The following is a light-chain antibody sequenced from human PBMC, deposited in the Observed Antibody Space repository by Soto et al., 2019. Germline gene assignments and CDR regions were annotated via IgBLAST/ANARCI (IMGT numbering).Light chain of an antibody. CDR2: GAS. CDR3: QQYNYLIT. Sequence: EIVMTQSPATLSVSPGERATLSCRASQDINQNFACYQQKPGQAPRLLMYGASTRATGIPARFSATGSGTEFTLTITSLQPEDFAVYYCQQYNYLITFGQGTRLEI. CDR1: QDINQN. J-gene: IGKJ5*01. V-gene: IGKV3-15*01.